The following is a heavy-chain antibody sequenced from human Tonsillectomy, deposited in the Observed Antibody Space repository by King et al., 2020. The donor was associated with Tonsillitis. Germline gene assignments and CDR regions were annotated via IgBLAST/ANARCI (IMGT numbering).Heavy chain of an antibody. Sequence: VQLVESGGGLVQPGGSLRLSCAASGFAFSSYSMNWVRQAPGKGLEWVSYTSSSSGTIYYADSVKGRFTISRDNAKHSLYLQMNSLRAEDTAVYYCARDYGKNYYYGMDVWGQGTTVTVSS. J-gene: IGHJ6*02. CDR3: ARDYGKNYYYGMDV. V-gene: IGHV3-48*04. D-gene: IGHD3-10*01. CDR2: TSSSSGTI. CDR1: GFAFSSYS.